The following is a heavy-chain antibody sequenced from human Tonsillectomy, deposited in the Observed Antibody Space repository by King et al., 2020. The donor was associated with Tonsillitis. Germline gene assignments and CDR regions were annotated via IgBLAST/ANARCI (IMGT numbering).Heavy chain of an antibody. CDR2: ISSSSSYI. J-gene: IGHJ6*02. V-gene: IGHV3-21*01. D-gene: IGHD5-18*01. CDR3: ARGRGYSYGFYYYYGMDV. CDR1: GFTFSSYS. Sequence: VQLVESGGGLVKPGGSLRLSCAASGFTFSSYSMNWVRQAPGKGLEWVSSISSSSSYIYYADSVKGRFTISRDNAKNSLYLQMNSLRAEDTAVYYCARGRGYSYGFYYYYGMDVWGQGTTVTVSS.